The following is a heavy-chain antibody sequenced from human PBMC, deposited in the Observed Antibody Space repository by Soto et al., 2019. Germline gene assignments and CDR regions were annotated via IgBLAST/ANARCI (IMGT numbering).Heavy chain of an antibody. D-gene: IGHD3-3*01. CDR2: TYYRSKWYN. J-gene: IGHJ4*02. CDR1: GDSVSINSAA. CDR3: ARGFGFLEWLFVLDY. V-gene: IGHV6-1*01. Sequence: SPTLSLPCAISGDSVSINSAAWNWIRQSPSRGLEWLGRTYYRSKWYNDYAVSVKSRITINPDTSKNQFSLQLNSVTPEDTAVYYCARGFGFLEWLFVLDYWGQGTLVTVSS.